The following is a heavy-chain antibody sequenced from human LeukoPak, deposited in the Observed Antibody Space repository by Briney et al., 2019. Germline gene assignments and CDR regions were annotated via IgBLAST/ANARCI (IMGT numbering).Heavy chain of an antibody. Sequence: ASVKVSCKASGYSFTGYCLYWVRQAPGQGLEWMGWINPNNDDTDFAQKFQGRVTMTRDTSISTAYMELSSLRSDDTAVYFCARRDYFDSSGPLDYWGQGTLVTVPS. D-gene: IGHD3-22*01. CDR2: INPNNDDT. CDR1: GYSFTGYC. CDR3: ARRDYFDSSGPLDY. V-gene: IGHV1-2*02. J-gene: IGHJ4*02.